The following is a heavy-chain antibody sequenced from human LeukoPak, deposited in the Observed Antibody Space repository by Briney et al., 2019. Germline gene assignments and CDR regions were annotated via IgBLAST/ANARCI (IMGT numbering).Heavy chain of an antibody. D-gene: IGHD3-22*01. CDR3: ATTYYYDSSGRASDY. Sequence: HPGGSLRLSCGASGFTFSSYGMHWVRQAPGKGLEWVAFIRYDGSKKYYADSVKGRFTISRDNSKNTLYLQMNSLRAEDTAVYYCATTYYYDSSGRASDYWGQGTLVTVSS. CDR1: GFTFSSYG. J-gene: IGHJ4*02. V-gene: IGHV3-30*02. CDR2: IRYDGSKK.